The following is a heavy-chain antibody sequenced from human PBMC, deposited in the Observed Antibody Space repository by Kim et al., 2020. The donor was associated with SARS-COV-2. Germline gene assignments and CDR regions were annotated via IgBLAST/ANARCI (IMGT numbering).Heavy chain of an antibody. CDR3: TTDRADIVVVVAARR. CDR1: GFTFSNAW. CDR2: IKSKTDGGTT. J-gene: IGHJ4*02. D-gene: IGHD2-15*01. Sequence: GGSLRLSCAASGFTFSNAWMSWVRQAPGKGLEWVGRIKSKTDGGTTDYAAPVKGRFTISRDDSKNTLYLQMNSLKTEDTAVYYCTTDRADIVVVVAARRWGQGTLVTVSS. V-gene: IGHV3-15*01.